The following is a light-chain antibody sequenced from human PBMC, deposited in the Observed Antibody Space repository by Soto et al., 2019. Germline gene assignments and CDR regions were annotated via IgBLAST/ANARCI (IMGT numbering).Light chain of an antibody. CDR3: AAWDNSLSAVL. Sequence: QTVVTQPPSASGTPGQRVTISCSGSSSNIGSNSVYWYQQLPGAAPKLLIYNNNQRPSGVPDRFSGSESGTSASLAISGLRSEDEADYYCAAWDNSLSAVLFGGGTKLTVL. V-gene: IGLV1-47*01. J-gene: IGLJ2*01. CDR2: NNN. CDR1: SSNIGSNS.